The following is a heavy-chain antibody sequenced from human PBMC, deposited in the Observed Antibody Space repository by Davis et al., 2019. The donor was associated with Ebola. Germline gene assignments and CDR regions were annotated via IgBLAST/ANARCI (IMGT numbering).Heavy chain of an antibody. Sequence: SVKVSCKAVEDTLTSYAMTWVRQAPGQGLEWMGGIIPVFRTANYAQNFQGRVTITADESTRTAYMELNGLRSEDTAVYYCAHLGPQRYCSGGGCHGYLDYWGQGTLVTVSS. CDR1: EDTLTSYA. CDR3: AHLGPQRYCSGGGCHGYLDY. CDR2: IIPVFRTA. V-gene: IGHV1-69*13. J-gene: IGHJ4*02. D-gene: IGHD2-15*01.